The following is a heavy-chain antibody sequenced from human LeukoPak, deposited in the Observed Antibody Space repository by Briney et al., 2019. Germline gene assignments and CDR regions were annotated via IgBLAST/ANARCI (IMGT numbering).Heavy chain of an antibody. CDR3: AREILDYYDSSGYSDAFDI. V-gene: IGHV1-69*13. D-gene: IGHD3-22*01. Sequence: GASVKVSCKASGGTFSSYAISWVRQAPGQGLEWMGGIIPIFGTANYAQKFQGRVTITADESTSTAYMELSSLRSEDTAVYYCAREILDYYDSSGYSDAFDIWGQGTMVTVSS. CDR1: GGTFSSYA. J-gene: IGHJ3*02. CDR2: IIPIFGTA.